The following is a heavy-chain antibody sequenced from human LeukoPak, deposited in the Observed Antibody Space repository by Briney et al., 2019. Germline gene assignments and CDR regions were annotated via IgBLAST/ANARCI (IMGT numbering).Heavy chain of an antibody. J-gene: IGHJ4*02. V-gene: IGHV3-7*01. CDR1: GFTFSSCW. D-gene: IGHD6-6*01. CDR2: IKQDGSEK. CDR3: ARDLGPYRSSTGGDY. Sequence: GGSLRLSCAASGFTFSSCWMSWVRQAPGKGLEWVANIKQDGSEKYYVDSVKGRFTISRDNAKNSLYLQMNSLRAEDTAVYYCARDLGPYRSSTGGDYWGQGTLVTVSS.